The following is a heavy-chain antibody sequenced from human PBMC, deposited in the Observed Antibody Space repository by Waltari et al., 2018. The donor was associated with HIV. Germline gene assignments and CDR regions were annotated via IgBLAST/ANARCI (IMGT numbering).Heavy chain of an antibody. CDR3: ASLYNYVWWSPPPFDY. D-gene: IGHD3-16*01. CDR1: GFTFSSYW. CDR2: INSDGSRT. V-gene: IGHV3-74*01. Sequence: EVQLVESGGGLVQPGGSLRLSCAASGFTFSSYWMHWVRQAPGTGLVWVSRINSDGSRTNDADSVKGRFTISRDNAKNTVYLQMNSLRAEDTALYYCASLYNYVWWSPPPFDYWGQGTLVTVSS. J-gene: IGHJ4*02.